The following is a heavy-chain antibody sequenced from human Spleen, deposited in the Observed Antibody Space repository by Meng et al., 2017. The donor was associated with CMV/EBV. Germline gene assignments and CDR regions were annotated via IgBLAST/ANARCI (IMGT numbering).Heavy chain of an antibody. J-gene: IGHJ4*02. CDR1: GGSISSSSYY. CDR2: IYYSGST. Sequence: SETLSLTCTVSGGSISSSSYYWGWIRQPPGKGLEWIGSIYYSGSTYYNPSLKSRVTISVDTSKNQFSLKLSSVTAADTAVYYCATLSRSSSGRGTDYWGQGTLVTVSS. CDR3: ATLSRSSSGRGTDY. V-gene: IGHV4-39*07. D-gene: IGHD6-6*01.